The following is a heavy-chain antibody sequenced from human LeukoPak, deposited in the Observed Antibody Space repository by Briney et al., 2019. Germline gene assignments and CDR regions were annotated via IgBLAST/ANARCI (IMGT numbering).Heavy chain of an antibody. D-gene: IGHD2-21*01. Sequence: GGSLRLSCAASGFTFSSYAMHWVRQAPGKGLEWVAVISYDGSNKYYADSVKGRFTISRDNSKNTLYLQMNSLRAEDTAVYYCARDYSFHTYFDYWGQGTLDTVSS. CDR3: ARDYSFHTYFDY. V-gene: IGHV3-30*04. CDR1: GFTFSSYA. CDR2: ISYDGSNK. J-gene: IGHJ4*02.